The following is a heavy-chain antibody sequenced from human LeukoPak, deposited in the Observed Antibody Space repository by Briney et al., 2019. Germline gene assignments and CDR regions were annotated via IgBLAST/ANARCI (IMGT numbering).Heavy chain of an antibody. CDR3: ARGESSSWYRYYYYYYMDV. D-gene: IGHD6-13*01. CDR2: MNPNSGNT. J-gene: IGHJ6*03. Sequence: ASVTVSRKASGYTFTSYDINWVRQANGQGLEWMGWMNPNSGNTGYAQKFQGRVTMTRNTSISTAYMELSSLRSEDTAVYYCARGESSSWYRYYYYYYMDVWGKGTTVTVSS. CDR1: GYTFTSYD. V-gene: IGHV1-8*01.